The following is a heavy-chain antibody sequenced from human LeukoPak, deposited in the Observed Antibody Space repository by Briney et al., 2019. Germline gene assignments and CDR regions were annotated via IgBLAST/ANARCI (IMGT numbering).Heavy chain of an antibody. CDR2: ISGSGVTP. CDR3: VKEAEVSPLSYFDH. J-gene: IGHJ4*02. D-gene: IGHD2/OR15-2a*01. CDR1: GFMFSHYA. V-gene: IGHV3-23*01. Sequence: GGSLRLSCTASGFMFSHYAVTWVRQAPERGLEWVSSISGSGVTPYYADSVKGRFTISRDNSRDNSKNTLYLQMSSLRAEDTALYYCVKEAEVSPLSYFDHWGQGTLVAVSS.